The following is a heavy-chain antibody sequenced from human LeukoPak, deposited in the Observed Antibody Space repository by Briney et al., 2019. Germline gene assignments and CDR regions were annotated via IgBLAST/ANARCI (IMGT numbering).Heavy chain of an antibody. Sequence: GESLKISCKGSGYSFTTYWISWVRQMPGKGLEWMGRIDPSDSYTNYSPSFQGHVTISADKSFSTADLQWTSLKASDTAMYYCARHAKAYGSSCDYWGQGTLVTVSS. CDR1: GYSFTTYW. V-gene: IGHV5-10-1*01. CDR2: IDPSDSYT. J-gene: IGHJ4*02. D-gene: IGHD6-13*01. CDR3: ARHAKAYGSSCDY.